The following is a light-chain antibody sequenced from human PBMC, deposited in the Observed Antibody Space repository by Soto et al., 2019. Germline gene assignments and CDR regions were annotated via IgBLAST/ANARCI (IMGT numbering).Light chain of an antibody. J-gene: IGKJ1*01. V-gene: IGKV3-15*01. CDR1: QSVSSN. Sequence: EIVMTQSPATLSVSPGERATLSCRASQSVSSNLAWYQQKPGQAPRLLIYGASTRATGIPARFSGSGSGTEFTLTISRLQSEDFAVYFCLEYNRWPPWTFGQGTKVEIK. CDR3: LEYNRWPPWT. CDR2: GAS.